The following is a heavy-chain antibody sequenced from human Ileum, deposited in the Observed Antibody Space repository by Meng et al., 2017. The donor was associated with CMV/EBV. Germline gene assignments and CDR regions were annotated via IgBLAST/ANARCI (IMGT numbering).Heavy chain of an antibody. CDR2: INPNSGGT. J-gene: IGHJ4*02. CDR1: GYTFTDYY. D-gene: IGHD2-2*01. CDR3: ARGLVKYCSSTSCSGGRKY. Sequence: ASVKVSCKASGYTFTDYYMHWVRQAPGQGLEWMGWINPNSGGTNYAQKFQGRVTMTRDTSISTAYMELSSLRSEDTAVYYCARGLVKYCSSTSCSGGRKYWGQGTLVTVSS. V-gene: IGHV1-2*02.